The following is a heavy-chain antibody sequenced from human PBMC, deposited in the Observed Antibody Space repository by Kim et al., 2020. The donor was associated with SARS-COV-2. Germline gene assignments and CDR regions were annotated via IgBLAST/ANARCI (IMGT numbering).Heavy chain of an antibody. V-gene: IGHV3-9*01. J-gene: IGHJ6*02. CDR3: AKDSYSSSWFYYYGMDV. D-gene: IGHD6-13*01. Sequence: VKGRFTISRDNAKNSLYLQMNSLRAEDTALYYCAKDSYSSSWFYYYGMDVWGQGTTVTVSS.